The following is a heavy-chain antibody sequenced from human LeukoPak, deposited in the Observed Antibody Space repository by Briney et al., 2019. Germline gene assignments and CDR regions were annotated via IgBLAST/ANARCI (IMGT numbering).Heavy chain of an antibody. CDR3: ARDRVVDTAYYYMDV. J-gene: IGHJ6*03. CDR1: GGTFSSYA. D-gene: IGHD5-18*01. V-gene: IGHV1-69*06. Sequence: SVKVSCKASGGTFSSYAISWVRQAPGQGLEWMGGIIPIFGTANYAQKFQGRVTITADKSTSTAYMELSSLRSEDTAVYYCARDRVVDTAYYYMDVWGKGTTVTVSS. CDR2: IIPIFGTA.